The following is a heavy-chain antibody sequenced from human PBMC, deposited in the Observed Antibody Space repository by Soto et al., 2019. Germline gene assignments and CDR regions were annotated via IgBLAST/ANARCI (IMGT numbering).Heavy chain of an antibody. CDR1: GGTFSSYA. Sequence: QVQLVQSGAEVKKPGSSVKVSCKASGGTFSSYAISWVRQAPGQGLEWMGGIIPIFGTANYAQKFQGRVTITADESTSTAYLELSSLRSEDTAVYYCARWRDGYKNWGPAFDYWGQGTLVTVSS. CDR2: IIPIFGTA. J-gene: IGHJ4*02. CDR3: ARWRDGYKNWGPAFDY. D-gene: IGHD3-16*01. V-gene: IGHV1-69*12.